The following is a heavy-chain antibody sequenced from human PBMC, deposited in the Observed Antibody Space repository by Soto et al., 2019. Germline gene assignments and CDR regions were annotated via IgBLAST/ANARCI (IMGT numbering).Heavy chain of an antibody. CDR1: GCIVDSIS. D-gene: IGHD1-26*01. J-gene: IGHJ3*01. CDR3: ARGIAYIVGALCAFDV. V-gene: IGHV3-53*01. Sequence: EMPLVESGGGLIQPGASLRLGCAASGCIVDSISLTWFRRATVKGLEWVLIMYPGVGTYYADSVRGRFTMSRDTSMNTVYFQMNSLRAEDTAVYYCARGIAYIVGALCAFDVWGQGTTVIVSA. CDR2: MYPGVGT.